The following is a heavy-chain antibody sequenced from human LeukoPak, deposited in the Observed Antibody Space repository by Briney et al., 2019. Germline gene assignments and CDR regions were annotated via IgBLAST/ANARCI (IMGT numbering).Heavy chain of an antibody. J-gene: IGHJ4*02. CDR2: ISGSGGSI. V-gene: IGHV3-23*01. Sequence: GGSLRLSCAASEFTFSSYAMSWVRQAPGKGLEWVSAISGSGGSIYYADSVKGRFTISRDNSKNTLYLQMNSLRAEDTAVYYCAKDQTVAGLYFDYWGQGTLVTVSS. CDR1: EFTFSSYA. CDR3: AKDQTVAGLYFDY. D-gene: IGHD6-19*01.